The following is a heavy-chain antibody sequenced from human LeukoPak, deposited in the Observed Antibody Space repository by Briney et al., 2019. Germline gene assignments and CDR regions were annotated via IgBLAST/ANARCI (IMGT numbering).Heavy chain of an antibody. Sequence: GASVKVSCKASGYTFTTYYLHWVRQAPGQGLEWMGIINPSGGSTIYAQKFKGRVTMTRDTSTSTVYMELSSLRSEDTVAYYCARVGVSGSGSQYYYYYGMDVWGQGTTVTVSS. CDR3: ARVGVSGSGSQYYYYYGMDV. J-gene: IGHJ6*02. V-gene: IGHV1-46*01. D-gene: IGHD3-10*01. CDR2: INPSGGST. CDR1: GYTFTTYY.